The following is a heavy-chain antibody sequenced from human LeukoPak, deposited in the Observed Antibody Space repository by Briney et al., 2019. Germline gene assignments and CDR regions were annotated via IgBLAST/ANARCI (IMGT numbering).Heavy chain of an antibody. V-gene: IGHV3-30-3*01. CDR2: ISYDGSSK. J-gene: IGHJ6*02. CDR3: ARGMTTTYNYYGMDV. D-gene: IGHD1-1*01. CDR1: GFTFSSYA. Sequence: GGSLRLSCAASGFTFSSYAMHWVRQAPGKGLEWVAVISYDGSSKYYADSVKGRFTISRDNSKNTLYVQMNSLRAEDTAVYYCARGMTTTYNYYGMDVWGQGTTVTVSS.